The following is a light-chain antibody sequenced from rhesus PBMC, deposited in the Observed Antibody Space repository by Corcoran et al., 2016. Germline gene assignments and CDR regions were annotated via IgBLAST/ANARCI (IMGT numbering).Light chain of an antibody. J-gene: IGKJ2*01. CDR3: QHYYITPYS. V-gene: IGKV1-25*01. CDR1: EGITND. CDR2: EAS. Sequence: DIQMTQSPSSLSASVGDRVTITCRASEGITNDLAWYQQKPGATPKLLLYEASSLRSGIPSRVSGSGSGAEFTLTISSLQSEDFATYYCQHYYITPYSFGLGTKVEIK.